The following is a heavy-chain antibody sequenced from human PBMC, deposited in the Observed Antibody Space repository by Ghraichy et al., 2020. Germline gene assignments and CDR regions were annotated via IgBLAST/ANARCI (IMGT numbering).Heavy chain of an antibody. Sequence: GGSLRLSCAASGFTFSSYAMSWVRQAPGKGLEWVSAISGSGGSTYYADSVKGRFTISRDNSKNTLYLQMNSLRAEDTAVYYCAKDLVHSSGWYPPALSPLDYWGQGTLVNVSS. CDR2: ISGSGGST. CDR1: GFTFSSYA. CDR3: AKDLVHSSGWYPPALSPLDY. J-gene: IGHJ4*02. D-gene: IGHD6-19*01. V-gene: IGHV3-23*01.